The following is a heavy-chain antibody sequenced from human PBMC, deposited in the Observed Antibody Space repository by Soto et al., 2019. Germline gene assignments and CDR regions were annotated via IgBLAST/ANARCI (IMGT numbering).Heavy chain of an antibody. D-gene: IGHD4-17*01. CDR2: ISSGAGT. J-gene: IGHJ4*02. CDR1: GFTFNSYA. V-gene: IGHV3-23*01. CDR3: AKDLRPASLRTGFDY. Sequence: EVQLLESGGGLVQPGGSLRLSCAASGFTFNSYAVSWVRQAPGKGLEWVSSISSGAGTYYADSVKGRFTISRDNSKDTLYLQMNSLRAEDTALYYCAKDLRPASLRTGFDYWGQGTLVTVSS.